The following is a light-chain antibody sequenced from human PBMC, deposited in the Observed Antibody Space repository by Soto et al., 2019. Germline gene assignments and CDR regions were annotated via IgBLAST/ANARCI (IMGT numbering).Light chain of an antibody. J-gene: IGKJ4*01. CDR2: DAS. V-gene: IGKV3-11*01. CDR3: QQRSNWPFT. CDR1: QSVSSY. Sequence: EILLTQSPATRSLSPGERATLSCRASQSVSSYLAWYQQKPGQAPRLLIYDASNRATGIPARFSGSGSGTDFTLTISSLEPEDFAVYYCQQRSNWPFTFGGGTKVDIK.